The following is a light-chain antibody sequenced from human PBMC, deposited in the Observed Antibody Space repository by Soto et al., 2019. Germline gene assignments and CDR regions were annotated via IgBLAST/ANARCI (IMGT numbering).Light chain of an antibody. CDR2: DAS. CDR3: QQRSNWPLYT. CDR1: QSVSSY. Sequence: EIVLTQSPATLSLSPGERATLSCRASQSVSSYLAWYQQKPGQAPRLLIYDASNRATGIPARFSGSGSGTDFTLTISSLEPEDFEVYYCQQRSNWPLYTFGQGTKLEI. V-gene: IGKV3-11*01. J-gene: IGKJ2*01.